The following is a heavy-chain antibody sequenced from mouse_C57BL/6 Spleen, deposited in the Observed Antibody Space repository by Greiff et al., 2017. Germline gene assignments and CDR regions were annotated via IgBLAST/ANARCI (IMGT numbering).Heavy chain of an antibody. D-gene: IGHD1-1*02. CDR3: ARSGDYGPFDY. Sequence: QVQLQQSGPELVKPGASVQISCKASGYTFTDYYINWVKQRPGQGLEWIGWIFPGSGSTYYNEKFKGQARLTVDKSSSKAYMLLSILTSEDSAVYFCARSGDYGPFDYWGQGTTLTVSS. CDR2: IFPGSGST. CDR1: GYTFTDYY. J-gene: IGHJ2*01. V-gene: IGHV1-75*01.